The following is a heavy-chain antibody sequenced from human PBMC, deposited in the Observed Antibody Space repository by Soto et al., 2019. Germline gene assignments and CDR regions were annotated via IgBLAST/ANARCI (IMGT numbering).Heavy chain of an antibody. J-gene: IGHJ3*02. CDR2: INAGNGNT. CDR1: GYTFTSYA. CDR3: ARGSVPMIVVDHAFDI. D-gene: IGHD3-22*01. V-gene: IGHV1-3*01. Sequence: ASVKVSCKASGYTFTSYAMHWVRQAPGQRLEWMGWINAGNGNTNYAQKFQGRVTMTTDTSTSTAYMELRSLRSDDTAVYYCARGSVPMIVVDHAFDIWGQGTMVTVSS.